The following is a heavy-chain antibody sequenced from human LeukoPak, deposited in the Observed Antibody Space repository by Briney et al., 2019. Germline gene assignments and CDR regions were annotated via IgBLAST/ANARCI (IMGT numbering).Heavy chain of an antibody. CDR3: ARGIEFYDFWSGYYHYFDY. V-gene: IGHV4-59*01. CDR2: IYYSGST. Sequence: SETLSLTCTVSGGSISSYYWSWIRQPPGKGLEWIGYIYYSGSTNYNPSLKSRVTISVDTSKNQFSLKLSSVTAADTAVYYCARGIEFYDFWSGYYHYFDYWGQGTLVTVSS. CDR1: GGSISSYY. J-gene: IGHJ4*02. D-gene: IGHD3-3*01.